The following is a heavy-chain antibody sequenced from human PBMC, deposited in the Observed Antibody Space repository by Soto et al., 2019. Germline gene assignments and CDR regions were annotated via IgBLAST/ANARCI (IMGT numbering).Heavy chain of an antibody. D-gene: IGHD1-20*01. CDR1: GFNVGAFA. Sequence: SLRISCAASGFNVGAFAVNWVRQDPGKWLEWVSGISVSDVFIYYADSLRGRFSISRDASENILDLQMNSLRVDDAALYYCTRGTVAGITCLDYWGPGTLVTVSS. CDR2: ISVSDVFI. CDR3: TRGTVAGITCLDY. V-gene: IGHV3-23*01. J-gene: IGHJ4*02.